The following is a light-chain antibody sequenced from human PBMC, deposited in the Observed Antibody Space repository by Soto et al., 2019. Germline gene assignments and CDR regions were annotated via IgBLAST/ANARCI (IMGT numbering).Light chain of an antibody. CDR3: SSFAGGNNLL. Sequence: QSVLTQPPSASGSPGQSVTISCTGTSSDVGGYNFVSWYQQHPGKAPKLLFYEVSKRPSGVPDRFSGSKSDNTASLTVSGLQAEDEADYYCSSFAGGNNLLFGGGTKLTVL. CDR1: SSDVGGYNF. J-gene: IGLJ2*01. V-gene: IGLV2-8*01. CDR2: EVS.